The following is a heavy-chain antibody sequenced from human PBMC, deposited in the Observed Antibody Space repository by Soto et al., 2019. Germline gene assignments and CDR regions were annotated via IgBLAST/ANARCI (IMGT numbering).Heavy chain of an antibody. J-gene: IGHJ5*02. V-gene: IGHV4-34*01. CDR3: ERGSEAAAGTWFFEP. CDR1: GGSFRGHY. CDR2: INHRGST. D-gene: IGHD6-13*01. Sequence: PSETLSLTCAVYGGSFRGHYWTWIRQPPGKGLEWIGEINHRGSTNYNPSLKSRVTISVDTSKNQFSLKLNSVTAADTAVYYCERGSEAAAGTWFFEPWGQGPLVTVSS.